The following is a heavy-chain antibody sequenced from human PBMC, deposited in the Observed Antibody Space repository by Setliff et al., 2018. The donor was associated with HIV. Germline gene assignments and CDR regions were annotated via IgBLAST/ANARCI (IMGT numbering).Heavy chain of an antibody. CDR2: ISPYNGHT. CDR1: GYTFKTYG. D-gene: IGHD6-19*01. V-gene: IGHV1-18*01. J-gene: IGHJ6*02. CDR3: ARLGSGWSDSYYYAMDI. Sequence: ASVKVSCKASGYTFKTYGISWVRQAPGHGLEWMGWISPYNGHTKYAEKFLDRVTMTIDTATSRAYMELRSLRSDDTAVYFCARLGSGWSDSYYYAMDIWGQGTTVTVSS.